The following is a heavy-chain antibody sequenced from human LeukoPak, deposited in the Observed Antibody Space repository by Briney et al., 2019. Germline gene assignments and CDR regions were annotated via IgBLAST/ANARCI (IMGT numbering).Heavy chain of an antibody. J-gene: IGHJ4*02. CDR3: AKKESSLRGAD. D-gene: IGHD3-10*01. CDR2: ISGSGGST. V-gene: IGHV3-23*01. CDR1: GFTFSSYA. Sequence: GGSLRLSCAASGFTFSSYAMSWVRQAPGKGLEWVSAISGSGGSTYFADSVKGRFTISRDNSKNTLYLQMNTLRAEDTAAYYCAKKESSLRGADWGQGTLVTVSS.